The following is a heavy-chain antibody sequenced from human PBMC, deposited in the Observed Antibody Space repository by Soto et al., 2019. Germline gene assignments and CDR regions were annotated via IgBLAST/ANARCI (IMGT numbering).Heavy chain of an antibody. CDR2: IYYSGST. CDR3: ASRRELRTGYYYGMDV. J-gene: IGHJ6*02. V-gene: IGHV4-39*01. CDR1: GGSISSSSYY. D-gene: IGHD3-16*01. Sequence: SETLSLTCTVSGGSISSSSYYWGWIRQPPGKGLEWIGSIYYSGSTYYNPSLKSRVTISVDTSKNQFSLKMSSVTAADTAVYYCASRRELRTGYYYGMDVWGQGSTVTVSS.